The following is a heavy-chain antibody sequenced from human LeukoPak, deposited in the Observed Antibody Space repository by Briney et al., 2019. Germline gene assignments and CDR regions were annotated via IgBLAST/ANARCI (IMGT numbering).Heavy chain of an antibody. CDR3: ARDCQRMMVSNWFDP. CDR2: ISYDGSNK. V-gene: IGHV3-30*03. Sequence: GRSLRLSCAASGFTFSSYGMHWVHQAPGKGLEWVAVISYDGSNKYYADSVKGRFTISRDNSKNTLYLQTNSLRAEDTAVYYCARDCQRMMVSNWFDPWGQGTLVTVSS. CDR1: GFTFSSYG. J-gene: IGHJ5*02. D-gene: IGHD3-22*01.